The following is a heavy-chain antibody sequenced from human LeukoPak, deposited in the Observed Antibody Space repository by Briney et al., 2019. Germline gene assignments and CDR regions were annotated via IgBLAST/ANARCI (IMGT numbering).Heavy chain of an antibody. CDR3: ARLDKYSRDAFDI. D-gene: IGHD6-6*01. CDR2: IYHSGST. Sequence: SETLSLTCTVSGGSISSSNWWSWVRQPPGQGLEWIGEIYHSGSTNYNPSLKSRVTISVDTSKNQFSLRLSSVTAADTAVYYCARLDKYSRDAFDIWGQGTMVTVSS. J-gene: IGHJ3*02. V-gene: IGHV4-4*02. CDR1: GGSISSSNW.